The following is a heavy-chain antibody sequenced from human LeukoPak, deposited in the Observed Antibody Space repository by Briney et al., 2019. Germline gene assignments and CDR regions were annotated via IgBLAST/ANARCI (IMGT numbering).Heavy chain of an antibody. CDR2: INHSGST. CDR3: AITGTRGNYFDY. CDR1: GGSFSGYY. V-gene: IGHV4-34*01. D-gene: IGHD1-1*01. J-gene: IGHJ4*02. Sequence: SETLSLTCAVYGGSFSGYYWSWIRQPPGKGLEWIGEINHSGSTNYNPSLKSRVTISVDTSKNQFSLKLSSVTAADTAVYYCAITGTRGNYFDYWGQGTLVTVSS.